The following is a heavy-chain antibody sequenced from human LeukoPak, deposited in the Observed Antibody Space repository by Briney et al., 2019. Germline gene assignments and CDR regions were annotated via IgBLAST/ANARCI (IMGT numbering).Heavy chain of an antibody. Sequence: GGSLRLSCAASGFTFSSYWMHWVRQAPGKGLVWVSRINSDGSSTNYADSVKGRFTISRDNSKNTLYLQMNSLRAEDTAVYYCAKDGVANWGLTEPEYYFDYWGQGTLVTVSS. J-gene: IGHJ4*02. V-gene: IGHV3-74*01. CDR3: AKDGVANWGLTEPEYYFDY. D-gene: IGHD7-27*01. CDR1: GFTFSSYW. CDR2: INSDGSST.